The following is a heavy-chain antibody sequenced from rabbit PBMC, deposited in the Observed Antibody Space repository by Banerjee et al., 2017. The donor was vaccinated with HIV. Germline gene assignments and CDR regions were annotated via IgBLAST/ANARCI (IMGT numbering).Heavy chain of an antibody. CDR1: GFSFSSYYY. D-gene: IGHD4-2*01. CDR3: ARDAGYAGSNL. Sequence: QSLEESGGDLVKPGASLTLTCTASGFSFSSYYYMCWVRQAPGKGLEWIACIAAGSSGSTNYATWAKGRFTISKTSSTTVTLQMTSLTAADTATYFCARDAGYAGSNLWGPGTLVTVS. CDR2: IAAGSSGST. V-gene: IGHV1S40*01. J-gene: IGHJ4*01.